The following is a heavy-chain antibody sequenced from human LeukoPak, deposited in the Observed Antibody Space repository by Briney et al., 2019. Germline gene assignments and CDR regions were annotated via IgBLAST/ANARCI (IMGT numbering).Heavy chain of an antibody. CDR1: GFTFSSYS. V-gene: IGHV3-21*01. CDR2: ISSSSSYI. CDR3: ARDIQVFPTQFGHYGMDV. Sequence: PGGSLRLSCAASGFTFSSYSMNWVRQAPGKGLEWVSSISSSSSYIYYADSVKGRFTISRDNAKNSLYLQMNSLRAEDTAVYYCARDIQVFPTQFGHYGMDVWGQGTTVTVSS. J-gene: IGHJ6*02. D-gene: IGHD3-10*01.